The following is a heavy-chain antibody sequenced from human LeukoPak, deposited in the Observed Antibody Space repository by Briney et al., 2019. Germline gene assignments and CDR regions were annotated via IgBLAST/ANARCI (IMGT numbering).Heavy chain of an antibody. CDR3: AKDLEPYYYGSGSYCPDY. V-gene: IGHV3-23*01. CDR2: ISGSGGST. J-gene: IGHJ4*02. Sequence: GGSLRLSCAASGFTFSSYAMSWVRQAPGKGLEWVSAISGSGGSTYYADSVKGRFTISRDNSKNTLYLQMNSLRAEDTAVYCCAKDLEPYYYGSGSYCPDYWGQGTLVTVSS. D-gene: IGHD3-10*01. CDR1: GFTFSSYA.